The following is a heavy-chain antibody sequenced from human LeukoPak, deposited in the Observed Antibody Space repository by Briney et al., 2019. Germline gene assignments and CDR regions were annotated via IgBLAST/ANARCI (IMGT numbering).Heavy chain of an antibody. CDR1: GYTFTSYG. CDR3: AREPYYYDSSGYLNDAFDI. J-gene: IGHJ3*02. V-gene: IGHV1-18*01. D-gene: IGHD3-22*01. Sequence: ASVKVSCKASGYTFTSYGISWVRQAPGQGLEWMGWISAYNGNTNYAQKLQGRVTMTTDTSTSTAYMELRSLRSDDTAVYNCAREPYYYDSSGYLNDAFDIWGQGTMVTVSS. CDR2: ISAYNGNT.